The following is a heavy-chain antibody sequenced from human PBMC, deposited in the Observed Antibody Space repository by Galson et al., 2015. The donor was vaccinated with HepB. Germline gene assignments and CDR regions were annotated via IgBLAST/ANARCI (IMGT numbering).Heavy chain of an antibody. CDR2: IYSGTST. V-gene: IGHV3-53*01. Sequence: SLRLSCAASGFTVSSNYMSWVRQAPGKGLEWVSIIYSGTSTYYADSVRGRFTISRHIFKNTLYLQMNSLRAEDTAVYYCARDGYSSSWYVRYFDLWGRGTLVTVSS. CDR3: ARDGYSSSWYVRYFDL. D-gene: IGHD6-13*01. CDR1: GFTVSSNY. J-gene: IGHJ2*01.